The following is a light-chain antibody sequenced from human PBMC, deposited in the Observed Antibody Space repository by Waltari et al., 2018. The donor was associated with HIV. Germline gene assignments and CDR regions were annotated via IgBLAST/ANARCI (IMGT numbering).Light chain of an antibody. CDR1: QTVSSSY. CDR3: QQYGSLPT. CDR2: GAS. J-gene: IGKJ2*01. V-gene: IGKV3-20*01. Sequence: EIVLTQSPGTLSLSPGQRATLSCRASQTVSSSYLAWYQQKPGLATRLLIYGASSRATGIPDRFSGSGSGTDFTLTISRLEPEDFAVYYCQQYGSLPTFGQGTKLEIK.